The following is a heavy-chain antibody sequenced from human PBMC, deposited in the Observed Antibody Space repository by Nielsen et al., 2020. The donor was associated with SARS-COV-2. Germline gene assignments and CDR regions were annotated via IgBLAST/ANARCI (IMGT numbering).Heavy chain of an antibody. CDR3: ARSNRRSGSDAFDI. V-gene: IGHV1-69*06. J-gene: IGHJ3*02. CDR2: IIPIFGTA. D-gene: IGHD3-3*01. CDR1: GGTFSRYG. Sequence: SVKVSCKASGGTFSRYGISWVRQAPGQGLEWMGGIIPIFGTANYAQKFQGRVTITADKSTGTAYMELSSLRSEDTAVYYCARSNRRSGSDAFDIWGQGTMVTVSS.